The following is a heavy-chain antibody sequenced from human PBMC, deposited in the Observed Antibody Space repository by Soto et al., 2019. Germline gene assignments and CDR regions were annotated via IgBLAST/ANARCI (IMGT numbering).Heavy chain of an antibody. V-gene: IGHV4-61*08. Sequence: PSETLSLTCTVSGGSISSGGYYWSWIRQHPGKGLEWIGYIYYSGSTNYNPSLKSRVTISVDTSKNQFSLKLSSVTAADTAVYYGARGSYGAPRFDYWGQGTLVTVSS. CDR3: ARGSYGAPRFDY. CDR1: GGSISSGGYY. CDR2: IYYSGST. J-gene: IGHJ4*02. D-gene: IGHD5-18*01.